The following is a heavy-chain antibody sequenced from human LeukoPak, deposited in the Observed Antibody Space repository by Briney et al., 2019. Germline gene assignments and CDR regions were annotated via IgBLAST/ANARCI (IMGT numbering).Heavy chain of an antibody. Sequence: GGSLRLSCVVSGFTFSQSWMHWVRQVPGKWLVRVSRINTGGRNTIYADSVKGRFTTSRDNAKNTLYLQMNSPRAEDTAVYYCARDQTIPGPSTVDYWGKGTLVSVSS. V-gene: IGHV3-74*01. CDR3: ARDQTIPGPSTVDY. D-gene: IGHD1-14*01. CDR2: INTGGRNT. J-gene: IGHJ4*02. CDR1: GFTFSQSW.